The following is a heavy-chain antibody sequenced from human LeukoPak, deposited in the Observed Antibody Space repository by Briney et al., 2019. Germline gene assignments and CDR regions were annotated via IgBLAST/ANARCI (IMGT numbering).Heavy chain of an antibody. CDR1: GFTFHDYG. D-gene: IGHD5-18*01. CDR2: ISFNSGRI. J-gene: IGHJ4*02. V-gene: IGHV3-9*01. Sequence: GGSLRLSCAASGFTFHDYGMHWVRLAPGKGLEWVSGISFNSGRIGYADSVKGRFTISRDNAKNSLYLQMNSLRAEDTAVYYCARDTGGGYSCYDCWGQGTLVTVSS. CDR3: ARDTGGGYSCYDC.